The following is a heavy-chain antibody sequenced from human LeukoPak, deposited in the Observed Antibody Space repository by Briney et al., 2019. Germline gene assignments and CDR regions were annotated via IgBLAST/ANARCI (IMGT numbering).Heavy chain of an antibody. CDR2: INHSGST. CDR3: ARDSYYYDSSGYYLDY. Sequence: SETLSLTCTVSGGSISSSSYYWSWIRQPPGKGLEWIGEINHSGSTNYNPSLKSRVTISVDTSKNQFSLKLSSVTAADTAVYYCARDSYYYDSSGYYLDYWGQGTLVTVSS. V-gene: IGHV4-39*07. CDR1: GGSISSSSYY. J-gene: IGHJ4*02. D-gene: IGHD3-22*01.